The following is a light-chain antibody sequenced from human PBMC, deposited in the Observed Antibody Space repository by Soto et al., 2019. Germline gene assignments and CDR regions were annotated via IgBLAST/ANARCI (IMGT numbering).Light chain of an antibody. J-gene: IGKJ5*01. CDR3: QQRANWPIT. V-gene: IGKV3-11*01. CDR2: DAS. Sequence: EIVLTQFPATLSLSPGERATLSCRASQSLSNYLAWYQQKPGQAPRLLIYDASNRATGIPARFSGSGSGTDFALPISSLEPEDFALYYCQQRANWPITFGQGTRLEIK. CDR1: QSLSNY.